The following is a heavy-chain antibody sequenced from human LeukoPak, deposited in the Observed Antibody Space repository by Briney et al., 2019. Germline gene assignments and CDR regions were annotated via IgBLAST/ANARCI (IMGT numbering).Heavy chain of an antibody. CDR2: ISGSGAST. V-gene: IGHV3-23*01. Sequence: TGGSLRLSCAASGFTSSSYAMAWVRQAPGKGLEWVSGISGSGASTYYADSVKGRLTISRDNSKNTLHVQINGLRDEDTAVYYCVKTFSQSKDAFHIWGQGTTVTVTS. CDR1: GFTSSSYA. CDR3: VKTFSQSKDAFHI. D-gene: IGHD3-16*01. J-gene: IGHJ3*02.